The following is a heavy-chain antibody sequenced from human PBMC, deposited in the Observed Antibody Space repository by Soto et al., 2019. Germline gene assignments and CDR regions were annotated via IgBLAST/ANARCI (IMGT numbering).Heavy chain of an antibody. J-gene: IGHJ3*02. Sequence: QVQLVQSGAEVKKPGASVKVSCKASGYTFTSYYMHWVRQAPGQGLEWMGIINPSGGSTSYAQKFQGRVTMTRDTSTSTVYMELSSLRSEDTAVYYCASLGEYGSSFDAFDIWGQGTMVTVSS. CDR1: GYTFTSYY. V-gene: IGHV1-46*01. CDR2: INPSGGST. D-gene: IGHD6-6*01. CDR3: ASLGEYGSSFDAFDI.